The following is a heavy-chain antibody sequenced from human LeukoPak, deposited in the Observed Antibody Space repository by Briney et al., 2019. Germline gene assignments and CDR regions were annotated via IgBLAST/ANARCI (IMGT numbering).Heavy chain of an antibody. Sequence: SETLSLTCTVSGGSISSYYWSWIRQPPGKGLEWIGEINHSGSTNYNPSLKSRVTISVDTSKNQFSLKLSSVTAADTAVYYCARAPPTVTTSPFDYWGQGTLVTVSS. CDR1: GGSISSYY. V-gene: IGHV4-34*01. CDR2: INHSGST. CDR3: ARAPPTVTTSPFDY. J-gene: IGHJ4*02. D-gene: IGHD4-17*01.